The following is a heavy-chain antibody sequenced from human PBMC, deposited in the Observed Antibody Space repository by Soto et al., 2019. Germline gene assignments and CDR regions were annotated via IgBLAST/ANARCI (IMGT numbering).Heavy chain of an antibody. Sequence: QVQLVQSGDEVKKPGASVKVSCKASGYIFVNYGIAWVRQAPGQGLEWMGWISPYTGNTHSATKVQGRLTVTTDTSXSTAYMDLGSRTSDDTAVYYCVMVDNYVTPAPQDVWGQGTTVTVSS. CDR1: GYIFVNYG. V-gene: IGHV1-18*01. CDR3: VMVDNYVTPAPQDV. CDR2: ISPYTGNT. D-gene: IGHD3-16*01. J-gene: IGHJ6*02.